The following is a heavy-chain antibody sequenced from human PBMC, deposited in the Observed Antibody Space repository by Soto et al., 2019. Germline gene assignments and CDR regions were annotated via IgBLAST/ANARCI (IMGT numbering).Heavy chain of an antibody. J-gene: IGHJ4*02. CDR3: ARHPRVYEAARPPYYFDY. V-gene: IGHV5-51*01. CDR1: GYSFTSYW. Sequence: SGESLKISCKGSGYSFTSYWIGWVRQMPGKGLEWMGIIYPGDSDTRYSPSFQGQVTISADKSISTAYLQWSSLKASDTAMYYCARHPRVYEAARPPYYFDYWGQGTLVTVSS. D-gene: IGHD6-6*01. CDR2: IYPGDSDT.